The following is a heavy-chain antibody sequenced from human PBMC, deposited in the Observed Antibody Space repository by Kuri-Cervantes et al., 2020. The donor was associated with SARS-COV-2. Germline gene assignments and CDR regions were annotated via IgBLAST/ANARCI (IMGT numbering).Heavy chain of an antibody. CDR1: GFTFSSYW. J-gene: IGHJ1*01. V-gene: IGHV3-7*05. Sequence: GGSLRLSCAASGFTFSSYWMSWVRQAPGKGLEWVANIKQDGSEKYYVDSVKGRFTISRDNAKNSLYLQMNSLRAEDTAVYYCAKDHRDGYNAEYLQHWGQGTLVTVSS. D-gene: IGHD5-24*01. CDR2: IKQDGSEK. CDR3: AKDHRDGYNAEYLQH.